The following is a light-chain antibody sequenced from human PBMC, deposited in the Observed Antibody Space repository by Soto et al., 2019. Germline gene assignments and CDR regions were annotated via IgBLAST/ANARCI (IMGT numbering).Light chain of an antibody. V-gene: IGLV2-11*01. J-gene: IGLJ1*01. CDR1: SSDVGGYNY. Sequence: QSVLTQPSSVSGSPGQSVAISCTGTSSDVGGYNYVSWYQQHPGKAPKLMIYDVNKRPSGVPDRFSGSKSVNTASLTISGLQAEDEADYYCCSFAGDPYVFGTGTKVTVL. CDR3: CSFAGDPYV. CDR2: DVN.